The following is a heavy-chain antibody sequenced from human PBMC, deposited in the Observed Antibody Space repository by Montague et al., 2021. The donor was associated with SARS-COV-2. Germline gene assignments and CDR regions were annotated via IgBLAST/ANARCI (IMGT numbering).Heavy chain of an antibody. CDR1: GGSISSYY. D-gene: IGHD4-17*01. J-gene: IGHJ6*02. Sequence: SETLSLTCTVSGGSISSYYWSWIRQPPGKGLEWIGYIYYSGSTNXNPYLRSRVTISVDTSKNQFSLTLSSVTATDTAVYYCARYTRQIRLIVFDYGMDVWGQGTTVTVSS. CDR3: ARYTRQIRLIVFDYGMDV. V-gene: IGHV4-59*01. CDR2: IYYSGST.